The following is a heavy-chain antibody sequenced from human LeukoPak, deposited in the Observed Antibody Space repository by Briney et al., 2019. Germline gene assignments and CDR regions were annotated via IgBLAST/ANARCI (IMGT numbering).Heavy chain of an antibody. CDR2: INHSGST. J-gene: IGHJ4*02. Sequence: PSETLSLTCAVYGVSFSGYYWSWIRQPPGKGLEWIGEINHSGSTNYNPSLKSRVTISVDTSKNQFSLKLSSVTAADTAVYYCEAGSGSSPRLYWGQGTLVTVSS. CDR1: GVSFSGYY. V-gene: IGHV4-34*01. CDR3: EAGSGSSPRLY. D-gene: IGHD3-10*01.